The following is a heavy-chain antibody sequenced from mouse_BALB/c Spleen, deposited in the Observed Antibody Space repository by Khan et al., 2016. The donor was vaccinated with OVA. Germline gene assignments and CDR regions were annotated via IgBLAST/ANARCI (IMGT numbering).Heavy chain of an antibody. V-gene: IGHV1S56*01. CDR2: IYPGDGSS. J-gene: IGHJ4*01. CDR3: ARGGLRGVAMDY. D-gene: IGHD2-4*01. CDR1: GYTFTSYD. Sequence: QVQLQQSGPELVKPGALVKISCKASGYTFTSYDINWVKQRPGQGLEWIGWIYPGDGSSKYNEKFKGKATLTADTSSSTVYMPLTSLKSENSAVLFGARGGLRGVAMDYGGQGTSVTVSS.